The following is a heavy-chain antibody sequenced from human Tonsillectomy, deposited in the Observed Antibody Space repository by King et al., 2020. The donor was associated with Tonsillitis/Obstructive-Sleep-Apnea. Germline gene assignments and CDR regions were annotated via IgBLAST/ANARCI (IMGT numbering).Heavy chain of an antibody. CDR2: ISGSGGST. D-gene: IGHD3/OR15-3a*01. CDR1: GFTFSSYA. Sequence: VQLVESGGGLVQPGGSLRLSCAASGFTFSSYAMSWVRQAPGKGLEWVSGISGSGGSTYYADSVKGRFTISRANSKNTLYLQMNSLRVEDTAVYYCAKKSVKDWLGWFDPWGQGTLVTVSS. J-gene: IGHJ5*02. V-gene: IGHV3-23*04. CDR3: AKKSVKDWLGWFDP.